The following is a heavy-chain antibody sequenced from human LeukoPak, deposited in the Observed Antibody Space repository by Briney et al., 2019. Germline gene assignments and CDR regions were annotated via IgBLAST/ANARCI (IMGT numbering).Heavy chain of an antibody. D-gene: IGHD5-24*01. J-gene: IGHJ4*02. Sequence: SVKVSCKATEGTFKDYAINWLRQAPGQGLEWMGRIIPLSGTANYTQRFQGKVTLTADISTTTAFMELRSLRSEDTAFYFCARDPLENAGAPYFFDFWGQGTLVTVSP. CDR2: IIPLSGTA. CDR1: EGTFKDYA. V-gene: IGHV1-69*06. CDR3: ARDPLENAGAPYFFDF.